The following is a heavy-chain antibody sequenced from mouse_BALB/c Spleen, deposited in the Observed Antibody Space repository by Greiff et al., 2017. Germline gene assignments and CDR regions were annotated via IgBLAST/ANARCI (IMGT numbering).Heavy chain of an antibody. CDR3: ARWDYYDRDAMDY. J-gene: IGHJ4*01. D-gene: IGHD2-4*01. CDR2: ISSGSSTI. CDR1: GFTFSSFG. V-gene: IGHV5-17*02. Sequence: DVQLVESGGGLVQPGGSRKLSCAASGFTFSSFGMHWVRQAPEKGLEWVAYISSGSSTIYYADTVKGRFTISRDNPKNTLFLQMTSLRSEDTAMYYCARWDYYDRDAMDYWGQGTSVTVSS.